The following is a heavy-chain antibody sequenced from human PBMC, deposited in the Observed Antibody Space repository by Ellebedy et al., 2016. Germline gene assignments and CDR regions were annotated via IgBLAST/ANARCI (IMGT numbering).Heavy chain of an antibody. V-gene: IGHV1-2*02. CDR2: INPNSGGT. CDR1: GYIFTGYF. Sequence: ASVKVSCKASGYIFTGYFMHWVRQAPGQGLEWMAWINPNSGGTKYAQQFQGRVTLTRDTSINTAYMELSSLRSDDTAVYYCTRGFPIAVTGNWFDPWGRGTLVTVSS. D-gene: IGHD6-19*01. J-gene: IGHJ5*02. CDR3: TRGFPIAVTGNWFDP.